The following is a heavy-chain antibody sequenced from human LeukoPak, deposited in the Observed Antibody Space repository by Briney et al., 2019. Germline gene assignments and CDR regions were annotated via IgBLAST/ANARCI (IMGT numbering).Heavy chain of an antibody. Sequence: GASVKVSCKAPGYTFTRYYMHWVRQAPGQGLERMGIINPSVGSTIYAQKFQGRVTMTRDMSTITVYMELSRLRSEDTAVYYCVRGDYYDSSGYLQFDYWGQGTLVTVSS. J-gene: IGHJ4*02. CDR3: VRGDYYDSSGYLQFDY. CDR2: INPSVGST. V-gene: IGHV1-46*01. D-gene: IGHD3-22*01. CDR1: GYTFTRYY.